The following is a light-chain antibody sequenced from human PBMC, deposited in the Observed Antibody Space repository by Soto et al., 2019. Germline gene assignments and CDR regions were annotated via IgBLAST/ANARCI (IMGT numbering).Light chain of an antibody. Sequence: DIHMTQSPSSLSASVWDRVTITCRPSQNISTWLAWYQQKSGKAPKLLIYDVSNLESGVPSRFSGSGSGTEFSLTIRGLQPDDFATYYCQQYDSYRTFGQGTKVDIK. CDR2: DVS. CDR1: QNISTW. CDR3: QQYDSYRT. V-gene: IGKV1-5*01. J-gene: IGKJ1*01.